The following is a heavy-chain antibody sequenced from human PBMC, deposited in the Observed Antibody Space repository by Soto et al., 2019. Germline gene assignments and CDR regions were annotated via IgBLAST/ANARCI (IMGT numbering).Heavy chain of an antibody. CDR3: ARVDSSTWYPDY. Sequence: SETLSLTCTVSGGSISSYYWSWIRQPPGKGLEWIGYIYYSGSTNYNPSLKSRVTISVDTSKNQLSLKLSSVTAADTAVYYCARVDSSTWYPDYWGQGTLVTVSS. D-gene: IGHD6-13*01. CDR2: IYYSGST. CDR1: GGSISSYY. J-gene: IGHJ4*02. V-gene: IGHV4-59*12.